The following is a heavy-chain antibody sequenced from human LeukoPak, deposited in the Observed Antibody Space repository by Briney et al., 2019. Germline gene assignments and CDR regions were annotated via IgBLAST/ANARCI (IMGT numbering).Heavy chain of an antibody. V-gene: IGHV1-46*01. D-gene: IGHD4-17*01. CDR3: AREVSYGDYDHYFDY. Sequence: GASVKVSCKASGYTFTSYYMHWVRQAPGQGLEWMGIINPSGGSTSYAQKFQGRVTMTRDMSTSTVYMGLSSLRSEDTAVYYCAREVSYGDYDHYFDYWGQGTLVTVSS. CDR2: INPSGGST. CDR1: GYTFTSYY. J-gene: IGHJ4*02.